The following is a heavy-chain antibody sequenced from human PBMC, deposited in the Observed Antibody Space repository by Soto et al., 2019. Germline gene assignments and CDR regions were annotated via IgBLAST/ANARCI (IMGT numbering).Heavy chain of an antibody. V-gene: IGHV3-23*01. CDR3: STNIAVAGTVSFDY. CDR2: ISGSGGST. CDR1: GFTFSSYA. D-gene: IGHD6-19*01. Sequence: GGSLRLSCAASGFTFSSYAMSWVRQAPGKGLEWVSAISGSGGSTYYADSVKGRFTISRDNSKNTLYLQMNSLRAEDTAVYYCSTNIAVAGTVSFDYWGQGTLVTVSS. J-gene: IGHJ4*02.